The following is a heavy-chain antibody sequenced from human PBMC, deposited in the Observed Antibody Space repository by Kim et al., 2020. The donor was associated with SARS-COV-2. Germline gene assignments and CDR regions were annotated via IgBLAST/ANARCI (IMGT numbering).Heavy chain of an antibody. Sequence: GGSLRLSCAASGFTFSSYAMYWVRQAPGKGLEGVAGISYDGSNKYYADTVKGRFTISRDNSKNMLYLEMNSLRAEDTAMYYCANNWNLDNWGQGTLVTVSS. D-gene: IGHD1-20*01. J-gene: IGHJ4*02. CDR1: GFTFSSYA. V-gene: IGHV3-30-3*01. CDR3: ANNWNLDN. CDR2: ISYDGSNK.